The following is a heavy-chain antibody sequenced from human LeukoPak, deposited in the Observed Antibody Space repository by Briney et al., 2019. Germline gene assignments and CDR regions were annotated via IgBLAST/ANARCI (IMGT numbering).Heavy chain of an antibody. J-gene: IGHJ4*02. CDR2: ISAYNGNT. CDR1: GYTFNSYG. V-gene: IGHV1-18*01. Sequence: ASVKVSCKASGYTFNSYGITWVRQAPGQGLEWMGWISAYNGNTNYAQKLQGRVTMTTDTSTSTAYMELRSLRSDDTAVYYCARDEEVIAVAAAGFDYWGQGTLVTVSS. CDR3: ARDEEVIAVAAAGFDY. D-gene: IGHD6-19*01.